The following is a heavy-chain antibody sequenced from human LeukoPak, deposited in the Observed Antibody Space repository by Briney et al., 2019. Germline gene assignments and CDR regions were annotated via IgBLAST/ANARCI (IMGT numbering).Heavy chain of an antibody. CDR1: GDSISSYY. CDR2: FYYSGST. D-gene: IGHD3-22*01. V-gene: IGHV4-59*08. Sequence: SETLSLTCIVSGDSISSYYWSWIRQPPGKGLEWIGYFYYSGSTNYNPSLKSRVTISVDTSKNQFSLKLSSVTAADTAVYYCARHVGRGYFALLYWGQGTLVTVSS. J-gene: IGHJ4*02. CDR3: ARHVGRGYFALLY.